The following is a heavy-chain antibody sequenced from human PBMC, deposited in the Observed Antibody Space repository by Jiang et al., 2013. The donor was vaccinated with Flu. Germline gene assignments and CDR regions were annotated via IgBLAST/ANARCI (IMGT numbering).Heavy chain of an antibody. D-gene: IGHD6-13*01. CDR3: ARRLSSSWDGWFDP. V-gene: IGHV4-59*01. CDR1: GGSISSYY. J-gene: IGHJ5*02. Sequence: PGLVKPSETLSLTCTVSGGSISSYYWSWIRQPPGKGLEWIGYIYYSGSTNYNPSLKSRVTISVDTSKNQFSLKLSSVTAADTAVYYCARRLSSSWDGWFDPWGQGTLVTVSS. CDR2: IYYSGST.